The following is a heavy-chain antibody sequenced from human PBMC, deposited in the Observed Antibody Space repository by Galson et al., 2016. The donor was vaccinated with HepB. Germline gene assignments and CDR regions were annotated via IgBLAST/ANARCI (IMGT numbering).Heavy chain of an antibody. Sequence: QVQLQESGPGLVRPSETLSLTCAVFGGSFSGYDWSWIRQPPGKGLEWIGEIDHSGSSNYNPSLKSRVTISVDTAKQQFYLRLGCRAAADPAVYYCAPYVRARSPVTPASFDYWGQGTLITGSS. CDR3: APYVRARSPVTPASFDY. CDR2: IDHSGSS. CDR1: GGSFSGYD. J-gene: IGHJ4*02. V-gene: IGHV4-34*10. D-gene: IGHD6-6*01.